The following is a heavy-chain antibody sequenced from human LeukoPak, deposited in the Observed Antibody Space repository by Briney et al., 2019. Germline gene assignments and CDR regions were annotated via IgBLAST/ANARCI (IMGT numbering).Heavy chain of an antibody. V-gene: IGHV1-46*01. CDR2: INPSGGST. CDR3: ARDSGYSYGSPYYFDY. CDR1: GYTFTGYY. Sequence: ASVKVSCKASGYTFTGYYMHWVRQAPGQGLEWMGIINPSGGSTSYAQKFQGRVTMTRDTSTSTVYMELSSLRSEDTAVYYCARDSGYSYGSPYYFDYWGQGTLVTVSS. J-gene: IGHJ4*02. D-gene: IGHD5-18*01.